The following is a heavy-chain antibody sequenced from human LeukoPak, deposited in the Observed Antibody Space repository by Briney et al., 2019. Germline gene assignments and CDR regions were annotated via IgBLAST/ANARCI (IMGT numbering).Heavy chain of an antibody. Sequence: PSETLSLTCTVSGGSVSSVNHYWTWIRQPPGKGLEWIAYIYYNGNTNYNPSPKSRVTISVDTSKNQFSLKLNSVTAADTAVYYCARVACSGELLEYWGQGTLVTVSS. CDR2: IYYNGNT. V-gene: IGHV4-61*01. CDR3: ARVACSGELLEY. CDR1: GGSVSSVNHY. J-gene: IGHJ4*02. D-gene: IGHD2-15*01.